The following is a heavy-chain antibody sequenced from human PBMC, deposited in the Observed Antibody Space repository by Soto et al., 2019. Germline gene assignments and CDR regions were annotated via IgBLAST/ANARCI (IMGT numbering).Heavy chain of an antibody. J-gene: IGHJ3*02. CDR3: ARVQVGATTDDAFDI. V-gene: IGHV3-13*01. CDR1: GFTFSSYD. Sequence: GSLRLSCAASGFTFSSYDMHWVRQATGKGLEWVSAIGTAGDTYYPGSVKGRFTISRENAKNSLYLQMNSLRAEDTAVYYCARVQVGATTDDAFDIWGQGTMVTVSS. CDR2: IGTAGDT. D-gene: IGHD1-26*01.